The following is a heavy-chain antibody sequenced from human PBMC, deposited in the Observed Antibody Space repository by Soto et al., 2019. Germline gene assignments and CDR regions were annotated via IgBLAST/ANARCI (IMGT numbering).Heavy chain of an antibody. CDR1: GFSLSTSGVG. CDR3: AHSERITIFGVVSNWFAP. D-gene: IGHD3-3*01. V-gene: IGHV2-5*01. J-gene: IGHJ5*02. Sequence: QITLKESGPTLVKPTQTLTLTCTFSGFSLSTSGVGVCWIRQPPGKTLEWLALIYWNDDKRYSPSLKSSLTITKDTSKNQVVITMTNMDPVDTATYYCAHSERITIFGVVSNWFAPWGEGTLVTVSS. CDR2: IYWNDDK.